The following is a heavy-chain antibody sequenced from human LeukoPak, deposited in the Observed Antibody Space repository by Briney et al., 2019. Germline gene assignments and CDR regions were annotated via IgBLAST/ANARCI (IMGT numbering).Heavy chain of an antibody. V-gene: IGHV3-30*03. CDR1: GFTFSSYG. CDR2: ISYDGSNK. CDR3: ARGKGDLQWLARDLDY. D-gene: IGHD6-19*01. Sequence: PGGSLRLSCAAPGFTFSSYGMHWVRQAPGKGLEWVAVISYDGSNKYYADSVKGRFTISRDNSKNTLYLQMNSLRAEDTAVYYCARGKGDLQWLARDLDYWGQGTLVTVSS. J-gene: IGHJ4*02.